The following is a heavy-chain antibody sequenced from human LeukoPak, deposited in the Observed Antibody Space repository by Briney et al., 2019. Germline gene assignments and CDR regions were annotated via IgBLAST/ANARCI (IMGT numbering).Heavy chain of an antibody. CDR3: ASDDTAMVPLGAFDI. J-gene: IGHJ3*02. D-gene: IGHD5-18*01. CDR2: IIPILGIA. V-gene: IGHV1-69*04. CDR1: GGTFSSYA. Sequence: GASVKVSCKASGGTFSSYAISWVRQAPGQGLEWMGRIIPILGIANYARKFQGRVTITADKSTSTAYMELSSLRSEDTAVYYCASDDTAMVPLGAFDIWGQGTMVTVSS.